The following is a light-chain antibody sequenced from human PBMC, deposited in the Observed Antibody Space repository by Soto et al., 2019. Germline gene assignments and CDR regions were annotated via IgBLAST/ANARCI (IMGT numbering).Light chain of an antibody. CDR2: DAS. Sequence: EIVLTQSPATLSLSPGERATLSCRASQSVSNYLAWYQQKPGQAPRHLIYDASNRATGIPARFSGSGSGTDFTLTISSLEPEDFAVYYCQQRSNWPPTWTFGQGTKVEIK. CDR3: QQRSNWPPTWT. V-gene: IGKV3-11*01. CDR1: QSVSNY. J-gene: IGKJ1*01.